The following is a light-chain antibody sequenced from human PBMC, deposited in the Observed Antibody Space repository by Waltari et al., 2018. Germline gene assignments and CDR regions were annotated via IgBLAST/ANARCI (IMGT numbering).Light chain of an antibody. J-gene: IGLJ3*02. CDR2: LNSDGTH. Sequence: QLVLTQSPSASASLGASVKLTCTLSSGHSNYAIAWHQQQPEKGPRYLMKLNSDGTHNKGDRIPDRFSGSSSGAERYLTISSLQSEDEADYYCQTWGTGIRVFGGGTKLTVL. V-gene: IGLV4-69*01. CDR3: QTWGTGIRV. CDR1: SGHSNYA.